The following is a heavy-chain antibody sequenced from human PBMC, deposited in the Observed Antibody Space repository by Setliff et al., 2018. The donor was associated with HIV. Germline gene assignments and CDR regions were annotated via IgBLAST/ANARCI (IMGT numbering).Heavy chain of an antibody. V-gene: IGHV4-34*01. J-gene: IGHJ4*02. CDR1: GGSISSYY. CDR3: ASPASDSSTVNGADY. D-gene: IGHD6-13*01. Sequence: SETLSLTCTVSGGSISSYYWSWIRQPPGKGLEWIGEINHSGSTNYSPSLKSRVTISVDTSKNQFSLKLSSVSAADTAVYYCASPASDSSTVNGADYWGQGTLVTVSS. CDR2: INHSGST.